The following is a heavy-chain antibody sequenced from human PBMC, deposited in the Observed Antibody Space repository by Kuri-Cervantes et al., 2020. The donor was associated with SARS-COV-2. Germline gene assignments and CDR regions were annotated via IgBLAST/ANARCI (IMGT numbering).Heavy chain of an antibody. CDR1: EFSFSNAW. J-gene: IGHJ2*01. CDR3: ARVSSGRRKISGYSSFLGYFDL. CDR2: ISSSSSYI. V-gene: IGHV3-21*01. Sequence: GESLKISCAASEFSFSNAWMNWVRQAPGTGLEWVSSISSSSSYIYYADSVKGRFTISRDNAKNSLYLQMNSLRAEDTSVYYCARVSSGRRKISGYSSFLGYFDLWGRGTPVTVSS. D-gene: IGHD6-13*01.